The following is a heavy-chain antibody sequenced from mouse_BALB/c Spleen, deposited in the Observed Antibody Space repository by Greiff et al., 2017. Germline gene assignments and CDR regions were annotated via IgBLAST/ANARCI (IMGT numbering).Heavy chain of an antibody. D-gene: IGHD3-2*02. CDR3: ARRKGYDY. V-gene: IGHV1-81*01. Sequence: QVQLQQSGPELVKPGASVKMSCKASGYTFTDYVISWVKQRTGQGLEWMGEIYPGSGSTYYNEKFKGMATLTADKSSNTAYMQLSSLTSEDSAVYFCARRKGYDYWGQGTTLTVSS. CDR1: GYTFTDYV. CDR2: IYPGSGST. J-gene: IGHJ2*01.